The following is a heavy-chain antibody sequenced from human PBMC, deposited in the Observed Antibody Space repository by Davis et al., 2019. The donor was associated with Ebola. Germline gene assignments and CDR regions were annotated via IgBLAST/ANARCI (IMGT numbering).Heavy chain of an antibody. D-gene: IGHD3-9*01. CDR3: ARDNDWATDY. J-gene: IGHJ4*02. CDR1: GFTFSSYH. V-gene: IGHV3-30*02. Sequence: GESLKISCAASGFTFSSYHMHWVRQAPGKGLEWVAFIRGDESDKWYADSVKGRFTISRDNSKNTVYLQMNSLRVEDTAVYHCARDNDWATDYWGQGTLVTVSS. CDR2: IRGDESDK.